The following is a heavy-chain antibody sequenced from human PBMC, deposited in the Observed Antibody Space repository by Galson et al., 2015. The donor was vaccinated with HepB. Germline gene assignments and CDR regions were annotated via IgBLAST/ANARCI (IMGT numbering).Heavy chain of an antibody. CDR3: ANSHNDYYDSDYYYGMDV. Sequence: SLRLSCAASGFTFSSYGMHWVRQAPGKGLEWVAVISYDGSNKYYADSVKGRFTISRDNSKNTPYLQMNSLRAEDTAVYYCANSHNDYYDSDYYYGMDVWGQGTTVTVSS. CDR1: GFTFSSYG. D-gene: IGHD3-22*01. J-gene: IGHJ6*02. CDR2: ISYDGSNK. V-gene: IGHV3-30*18.